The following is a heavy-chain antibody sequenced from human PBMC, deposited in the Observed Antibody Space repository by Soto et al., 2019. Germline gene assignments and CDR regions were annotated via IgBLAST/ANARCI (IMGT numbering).Heavy chain of an antibody. CDR2: IHSSGAT. D-gene: IGHD2-8*01. CDR1: GGSISSYSYY. Sequence: PSETLSLTCSVSGGSISSYSYYWGWIRQPPGKRLEWIGNIHSSGATYYNPSLKSRVTISIDTSKNQFSLKLTSVTAADTAVFYCARFNTYCTDGVCRDYWGQGTPVTVSS. J-gene: IGHJ4*02. V-gene: IGHV4-39*01. CDR3: ARFNTYCTDGVCRDY.